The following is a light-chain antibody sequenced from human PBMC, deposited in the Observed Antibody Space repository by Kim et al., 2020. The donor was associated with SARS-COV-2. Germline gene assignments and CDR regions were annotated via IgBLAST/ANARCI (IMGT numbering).Light chain of an antibody. CDR3: QAWDSGSYV. Sequence: SYELTQPPSMSVSPGQTASITCSGDKLGDKYVSWYQQKPGQSPVLLIYQYNTRPSGIPERFSGSNSESSATLTISGTQAMDEADYYCQAWDSGSYVFGTG. CDR2: QYN. V-gene: IGLV3-1*01. J-gene: IGLJ1*01. CDR1: KLGDKY.